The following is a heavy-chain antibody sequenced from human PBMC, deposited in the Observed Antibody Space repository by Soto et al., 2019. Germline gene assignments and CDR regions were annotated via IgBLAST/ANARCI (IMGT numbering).Heavy chain of an antibody. V-gene: IGHV1-69*04. CDR2: IIPILGIA. Sequence: ASVKVSCKASGGTFSSYAISWVRQAPGQGLEWMGRIIPILGIANYAQKFQGRVTITADKSTSTAYMKLSSLRSEDTAVYYYERVWDTAMAYDAFDIWGQGTMVTVSS. CDR3: ERVWDTAMAYDAFDI. D-gene: IGHD5-18*01. J-gene: IGHJ3*02. CDR1: GGTFSSYA.